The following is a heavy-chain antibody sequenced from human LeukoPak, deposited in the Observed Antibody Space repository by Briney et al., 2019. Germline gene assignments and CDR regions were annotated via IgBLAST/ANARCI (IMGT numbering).Heavy chain of an antibody. V-gene: IGHV1-2*02. CDR1: GYPFPRHH. CDR3: ARHSSTYLDQ. CDR2: TNPDSGGT. Sequence: ASVKVSCQASGYPFPRHHLHWVGPAPGQGLEWMGWTNPDSGGTRYAQKFQGRVTMTRDTSTSTAYMELSRLGSDDTAVYFCARHSSTYLDQWGQGALVTVSS. D-gene: IGHD6-13*01. J-gene: IGHJ4*02.